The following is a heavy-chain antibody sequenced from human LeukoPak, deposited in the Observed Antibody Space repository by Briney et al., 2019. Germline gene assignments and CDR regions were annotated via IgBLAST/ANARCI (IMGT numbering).Heavy chain of an antibody. J-gene: IGHJ4*02. CDR2: IGGSGSST. CDR3: AKGSAAVRPYYFDY. CDR1: GFTFSIYP. Sequence: GGSLRLSCAASGFTFSIYPMSWVRQAPGKGLEWVSAIGGSGSSTYYADSVKGRFTISRDNSKNTLYLQMSSLRANDTAVYYCAKGSAAVRPYYFDYWGQGTLVTVSS. V-gene: IGHV3-23*01. D-gene: IGHD6-13*01.